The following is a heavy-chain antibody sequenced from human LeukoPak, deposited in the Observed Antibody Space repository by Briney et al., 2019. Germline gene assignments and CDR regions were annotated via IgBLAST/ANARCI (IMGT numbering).Heavy chain of an antibody. CDR1: GFTFSSYA. CDR3: AKDGFDYYDSSGYYYFDY. CDR2: ISGSGGST. V-gene: IGHV3-23*01. J-gene: IGHJ4*02. D-gene: IGHD3-22*01. Sequence: PGGSLRLSCAASGFTFSSYAMSWVRQAPGKGLEWVSAISGSGGSTYYADSVKGRFTISRDNSKNTLYLQMKSLRAEDTAVYYCAKDGFDYYDSSGYYYFDYWGQGTLVTVSS.